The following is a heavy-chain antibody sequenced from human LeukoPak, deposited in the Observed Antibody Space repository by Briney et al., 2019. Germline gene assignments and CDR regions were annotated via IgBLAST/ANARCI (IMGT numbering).Heavy chain of an antibody. Sequence: PGGSLRLSCAASGFTFSSYAMSWVRRAPGRGGEWGSAISGSGGSTYYADSVKGRFTISRDNSKNTLYLQMNSLRAEDTAVYYCAKEDCYDSSGYSYSDNWGQGTLVIVSS. CDR3: AKEDCYDSSGYSYSDN. CDR1: GFTFSSYA. D-gene: IGHD3-22*01. J-gene: IGHJ4*02. CDR2: ISGSGGST. V-gene: IGHV3-23*01.